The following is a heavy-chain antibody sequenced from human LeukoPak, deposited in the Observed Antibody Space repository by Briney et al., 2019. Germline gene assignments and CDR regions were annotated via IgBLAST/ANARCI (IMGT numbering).Heavy chain of an antibody. V-gene: IGHV1-8*03. CDR3: ARALIGRDAFDI. J-gene: IGHJ3*02. Sequence: ASVKVSCKAFGYTFTSYDINWVRQATGQGLEWMGWMNPNSGNTGYAQKFQGRVTITRNTSISTAYMELSSLRSDDTAVYYCARALIGRDAFDIWGQGTVVTVSS. CDR2: MNPNSGNT. D-gene: IGHD2-21*01. CDR1: GYTFTSYD.